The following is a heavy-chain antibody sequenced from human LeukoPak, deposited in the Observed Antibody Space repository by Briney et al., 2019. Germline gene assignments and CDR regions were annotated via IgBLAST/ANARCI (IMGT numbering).Heavy chain of an antibody. CDR1: GGTFSSYA. CDR2: IIPIFGTA. J-gene: IGHJ4*02. Sequence: SVKVSCKASGGTFSSYAISWVRQAPGQGLEWMGGIIPIFGTANYAQKFQGRVTITADTSTSIAYMDLGSLRSDDTAVYYCARKLYDSSRYGQTYYFDYWGQGTLVTVSS. V-gene: IGHV1-69*06. CDR3: ARKLYDSSRYGQTYYFDY. D-gene: IGHD3-22*01.